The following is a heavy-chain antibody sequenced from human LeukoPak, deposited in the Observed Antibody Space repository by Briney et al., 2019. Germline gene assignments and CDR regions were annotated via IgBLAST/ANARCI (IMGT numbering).Heavy chain of an antibody. CDR3: ASQYSGSPSDY. Sequence: SETLSLTCAVYGGSFSGYYWSWIRQPPGKGLEWIGEINHSGSTNYNPSLKSRVTISVDTSKNQFSLKLSSVTAADTAVYYRASQYSGSPSDYWGQGTLVTVSS. D-gene: IGHD1-26*01. V-gene: IGHV4-34*01. J-gene: IGHJ4*02. CDR2: INHSGST. CDR1: GGSFSGYY.